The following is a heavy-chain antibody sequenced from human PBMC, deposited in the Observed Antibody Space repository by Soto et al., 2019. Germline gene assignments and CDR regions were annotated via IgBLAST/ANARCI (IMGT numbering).Heavy chain of an antibody. CDR2: ISAYNGNT. Sequence: QVQLVQSGAEVKKPGASVKVSCKASGYTFTSYGISWVRQAPGQGLEWMGWISAYNGNTNYAQKLQGRVTMTTDTATSPASMELRSLRSDDTAVYYCARDTEGCTNGVCYTGYDYWGQGTLVTVSS. D-gene: IGHD2-8*01. V-gene: IGHV1-18*01. J-gene: IGHJ4*02. CDR3: ARDTEGCTNGVCYTGYDY. CDR1: GYTFTSYG.